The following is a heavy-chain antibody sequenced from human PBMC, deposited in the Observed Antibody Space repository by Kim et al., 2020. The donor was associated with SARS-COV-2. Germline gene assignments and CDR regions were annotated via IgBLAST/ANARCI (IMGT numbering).Heavy chain of an antibody. CDR1: GYTFTGYY. V-gene: IGHV1-2*02. D-gene: IGHD3-22*01. CDR3: AGDLAPSPYYYDSSGYPYYYDYGMDV. CDR2: INPNSGGT. J-gene: IGHJ6*02. Sequence: ASVKVSCKASGYTFTGYYMHWVRQAPGQGLEWMGWINPNSGGTNYAQKFQGRVTMTRDTSISTAYMELSRLRSDDTAVYYCAGDLAPSPYYYDSSGYPYYYDYGMDVWGQGTTVTVSS.